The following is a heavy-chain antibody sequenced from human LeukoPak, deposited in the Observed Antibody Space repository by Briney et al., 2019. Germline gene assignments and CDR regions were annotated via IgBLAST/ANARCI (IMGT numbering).Heavy chain of an antibody. J-gene: IGHJ6*03. CDR3: ARDAFDIVVVVAATPYYYYMDV. CDR2: IIPIFGTA. D-gene: IGHD2-15*01. Sequence: SVKVSCKASGYTFTGYYMHWVRQAPGQGLEWMGGIIPIFGTANYAQKFQGRVTITADKSTSTAYMELSSLRSEDTAVYYCARDAFDIVVVVAATPYYYYMDVWGKGTTVTVSS. CDR1: GYTFTGYY. V-gene: IGHV1-69*06.